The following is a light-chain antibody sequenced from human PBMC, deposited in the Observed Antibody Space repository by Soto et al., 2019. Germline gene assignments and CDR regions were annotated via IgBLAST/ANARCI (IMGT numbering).Light chain of an antibody. J-gene: IGLJ1*01. CDR2: DNN. CDR1: NSNIGNNF. V-gene: IGLV1-51*01. CDR3: GTWDSSLSAGV. Sequence: QSVLTQPPSVSAAPGQKVTISCSGSNSNIGNNFVSWYQQLPGTAPRLIIYDNNKRPSGIPDRFSGSKSGTSATLGIAGLQTGDEAVYYCGTWDSSLSAGVFLTGTKVTVL.